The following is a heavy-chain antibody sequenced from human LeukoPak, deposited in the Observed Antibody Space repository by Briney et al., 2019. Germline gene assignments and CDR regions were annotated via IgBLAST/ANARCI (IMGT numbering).Heavy chain of an antibody. V-gene: IGHV1-2*02. Sequence: ASVKVSCKASGYTFTDYNMHWVRQAPGQGLEWMGWINPNSGGTNYAQKFQGRVTMTRDTSISTAYMELSRLRSDDTAVYYCARAGTYDFWSGGLDYWGQGTLVTVSS. CDR3: ARAGTYDFWSGGLDY. D-gene: IGHD3-3*01. CDR1: GYTFTDYN. J-gene: IGHJ4*02. CDR2: INPNSGGT.